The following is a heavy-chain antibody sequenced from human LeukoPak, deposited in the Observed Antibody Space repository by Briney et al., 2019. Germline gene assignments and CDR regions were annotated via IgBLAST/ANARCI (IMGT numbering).Heavy chain of an antibody. D-gene: IGHD6-19*01. J-gene: IGHJ4*02. CDR3: ARLSYSSGWYVPNDY. CDR2: IKQDGSEK. V-gene: IGHV3-7*01. Sequence: GGSLRLSCAASGFTFSSYWMSWVHQAPGKGLEWVANIKQDGSEKYYVDSVKGRFTISRDNAKNSLYLQMNSLRAEDTAVYYCARLSYSSGWYVPNDYWGQGTLVTVSS. CDR1: GFTFSSYW.